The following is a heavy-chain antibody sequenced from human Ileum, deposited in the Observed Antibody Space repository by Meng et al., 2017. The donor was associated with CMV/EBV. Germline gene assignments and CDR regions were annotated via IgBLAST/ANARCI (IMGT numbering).Heavy chain of an antibody. D-gene: IGHD6-13*01. CDR1: GYSFTSYW. CDR2: IYPGDSDT. CDR3: ARHNQIAASGADY. V-gene: IGHV5-51*01. J-gene: IGHJ4*01. Sequence: GESLKISCKGSGYSFTSYWIGWVRQMPGKGLEWMGIIYPGDSDTRYSPSFQGQVTISADKPIRPAYLQWSSLKASDTPIYYCARHNQIAASGADYWGQGTQVTVSS.